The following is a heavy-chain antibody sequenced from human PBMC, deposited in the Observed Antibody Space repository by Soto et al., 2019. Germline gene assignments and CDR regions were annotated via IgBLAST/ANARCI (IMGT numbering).Heavy chain of an antibody. D-gene: IGHD3-3*01. J-gene: IGHJ4*02. V-gene: IGHV1-69*13. CDR2: IIPIFGTA. Sequence: GASVKVSCKASGGTFSSYAISWVRQAPGQGLEWMGGIIPIFGTANYAQKFQGRVTITADESTSTAYMELSSLRSEDTAVYYCATQRGDFWSGYYTPKAFDYWGQGTLVTVSS. CDR1: GGTFSSYA. CDR3: ATQRGDFWSGYYTPKAFDY.